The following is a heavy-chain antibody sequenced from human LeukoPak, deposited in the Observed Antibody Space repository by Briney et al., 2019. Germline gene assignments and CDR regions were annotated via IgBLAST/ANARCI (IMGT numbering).Heavy chain of an antibody. D-gene: IGHD6-13*01. CDR3: AGPGDSSSWYVWWFDP. J-gene: IGHJ5*02. V-gene: IGHV1-69*04. Sequence: SVKVSCKASGGTFSSYAISWVRQAPAQGLEWMGRIIPSLGIANYAQKLQGRVTITADKSTSTAYMELSSLRSEDTAVYYCAGPGDSSSWYVWWFDPWGQGTLVTVSS. CDR2: IIPSLGIA. CDR1: GGTFSSYA.